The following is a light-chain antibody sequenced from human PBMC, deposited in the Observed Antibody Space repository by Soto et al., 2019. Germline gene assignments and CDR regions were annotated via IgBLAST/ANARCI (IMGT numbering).Light chain of an antibody. CDR1: QNIINW. J-gene: IGKJ1*01. Sequence: DIQMTQSPSTLSASVGDRVTITCRASQNIINWLAWYQQKPGIAPKLLIFEASKLESGVPSRISGSGSGTEFTLTISSLQSDDFATYYCQHSYNYPWTFGQGTKVEIK. CDR3: QHSYNYPWT. V-gene: IGKV1-5*03. CDR2: EAS.